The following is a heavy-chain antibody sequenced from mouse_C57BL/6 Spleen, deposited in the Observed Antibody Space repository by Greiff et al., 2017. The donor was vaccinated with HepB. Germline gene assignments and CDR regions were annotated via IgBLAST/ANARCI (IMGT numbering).Heavy chain of an antibody. J-gene: IGHJ4*01. Sequence: QVQLQQSGAELVKPGASVKMSCKASGYTFTSYWITWVKQRPGQGLEWIGDIYPGSGSTNYNEKFKSKATLTVDTSSSTAYMQLSSLTSEDSAVYYCARRIYYDYDQAMDYWGQGTSVTVSS. CDR3: ARRIYYDYDQAMDY. V-gene: IGHV1-55*01. CDR2: IYPGSGST. CDR1: GYTFTSYW. D-gene: IGHD2-4*01.